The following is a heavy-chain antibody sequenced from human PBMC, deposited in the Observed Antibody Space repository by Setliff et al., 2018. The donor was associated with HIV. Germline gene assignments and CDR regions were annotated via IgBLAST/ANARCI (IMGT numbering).Heavy chain of an antibody. Sequence: PSETLSLTCTVSGGSISSHYWSWIRQPPGKGLEWIGYIYYSGSTNYNPSLKSRVTILVDTSKNKFSLKLSSVTAADTAVYYCARGGYCSSITCLIPYYYYYMDVWGKGTTVTVSS. CDR2: IYYSGST. CDR1: GGSISSHY. V-gene: IGHV4-59*11. J-gene: IGHJ6*03. CDR3: ARGGYCSSITCLIPYYYYYMDV. D-gene: IGHD2-2*01.